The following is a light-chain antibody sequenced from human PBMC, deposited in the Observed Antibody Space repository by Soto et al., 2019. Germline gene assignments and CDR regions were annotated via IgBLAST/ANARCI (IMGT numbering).Light chain of an antibody. Sequence: EIVMTQSPATLSVSPGERATLSCRASQRVSSNLAWYQQKPGQAPRLLISGASTRATGIPARFSGSGSGTEFTLTISSLQSEDFAVYYCQQYNNPLTFGGGTKVE. CDR1: QRVSSN. CDR3: QQYNNPLT. J-gene: IGKJ4*01. V-gene: IGKV3-15*01. CDR2: GAS.